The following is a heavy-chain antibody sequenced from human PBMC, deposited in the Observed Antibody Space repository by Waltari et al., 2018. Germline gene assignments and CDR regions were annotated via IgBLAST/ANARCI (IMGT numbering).Heavy chain of an antibody. D-gene: IGHD2-8*01. CDR1: GGSISRGSSY. Sequence: QVQLQESGPGLVKPSQTLSLTCTDSGGSISRGSSYWSWIRQPAGKGLEWIGRIYTSGSTNYNPSLKSRVTISVDTSKNQFSLKLSSVTAADTAVYYCAREAVYAGLWYFDLWGRGTLVTVSS. J-gene: IGHJ2*01. CDR2: IYTSGST. CDR3: AREAVYAGLWYFDL. V-gene: IGHV4-61*02.